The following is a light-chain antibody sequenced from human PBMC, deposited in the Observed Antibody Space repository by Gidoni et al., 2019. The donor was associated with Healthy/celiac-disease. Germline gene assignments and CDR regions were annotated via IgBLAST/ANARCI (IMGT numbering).Light chain of an antibody. J-gene: IGKJ1*01. Sequence: DIVMTQSPESLAVSLGERATIKCKSRQSVLYSSNNKNYLALYQQKPGQPPQLLIHRASTRESGVPDRFSGSGSGTDFTLTISSRQAEDVAVYYCQQYYSTPPTFGQGTKVEIK. CDR3: QQYYSTPPT. CDR1: QSVLYSSNNKNY. V-gene: IGKV4-1*01. CDR2: RAS.